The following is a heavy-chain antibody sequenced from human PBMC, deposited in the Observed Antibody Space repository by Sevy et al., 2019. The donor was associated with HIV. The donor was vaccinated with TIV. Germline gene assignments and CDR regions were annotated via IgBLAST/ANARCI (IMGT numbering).Heavy chain of an antibody. CDR3: AREIAYYYDSSGYSDY. CDR2: ISYDGSNK. J-gene: IGHJ4*02. Sequence: GGSLRLSCAAPGFTFSSYAMHWVRQAPGKGLEWVAVISYDGSNKYYADSVKGRFTISRDNSKNTLYLQMNSLRAEDTAVYYCAREIAYYYDSSGYSDYWGQGTLVTVSS. V-gene: IGHV3-30*04. D-gene: IGHD3-22*01. CDR1: GFTFSSYA.